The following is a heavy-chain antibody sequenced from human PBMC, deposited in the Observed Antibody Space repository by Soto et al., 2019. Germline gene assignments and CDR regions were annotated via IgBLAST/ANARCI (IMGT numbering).Heavy chain of an antibody. CDR1: RDSFNYRY. Sequence: SVKVSCKSCRDSFNYRYLHWVLKAPGQGLEWMGIINPSGGSTSYAQKFQGRVTISRDTATSTVYMELRSLRSEDTAVYYCARVSGYYLPDYWGQGTLVTVSS. V-gene: IGHV1-46*02. D-gene: IGHD5-12*01. CDR2: INPSGGST. CDR3: ARVSGYYLPDY. J-gene: IGHJ4*02.